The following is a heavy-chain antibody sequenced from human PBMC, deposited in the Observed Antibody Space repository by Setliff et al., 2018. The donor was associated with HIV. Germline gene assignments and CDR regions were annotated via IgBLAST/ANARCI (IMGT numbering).Heavy chain of an antibody. V-gene: IGHV1-46*03. Sequence: GASVKVSCKASGYTFTSYYMHWVRQAPGQGLEWMGIINPSGGSTSYAQKFQGRVTMTRDTSTSTVYMELSSLRSEDTAVYYCARDLLSGWYHYYYYMDVWGKGTTVTVSS. CDR3: ARDLLSGWYHYYYYMDV. J-gene: IGHJ6*03. CDR2: INPSGGST. CDR1: GYTFTSYY. D-gene: IGHD6-19*01.